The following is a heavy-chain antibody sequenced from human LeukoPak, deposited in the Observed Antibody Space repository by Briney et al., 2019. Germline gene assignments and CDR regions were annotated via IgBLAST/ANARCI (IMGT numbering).Heavy chain of an antibody. Sequence: GESLKISCKGSGYTFTGYWIGWVRQMPGKDLEWMGVIYPGDSDTRYSPSFQGQVTISADKSINTAYLQWSSLKASGTAMYYCARARVAVSRYYFDYWGQGTLVTVSS. D-gene: IGHD6-19*01. CDR3: ARARVAVSRYYFDY. CDR2: IYPGDSDT. J-gene: IGHJ4*02. CDR1: GYTFTGYW. V-gene: IGHV5-51*01.